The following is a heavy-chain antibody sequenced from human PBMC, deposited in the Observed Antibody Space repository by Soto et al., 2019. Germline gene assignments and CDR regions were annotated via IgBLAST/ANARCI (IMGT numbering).Heavy chain of an antibody. V-gene: IGHV5-51*01. D-gene: IGHD1-26*01. CDR1: GNSFLSYW. J-gene: IGHJ6*02. CDR3: ARHRGTYGGPYGMDV. CDR2: IFPDDSDT. Sequence: GESLKISCEGSGNSFLSYWIAWVRQMPGGGLEWMGVIFPDDSDTKYSPSFQGQVTISADKSLTTAYLQWNSLKASDTAMYYCARHRGTYGGPYGMDVWGQGTAVTVYS.